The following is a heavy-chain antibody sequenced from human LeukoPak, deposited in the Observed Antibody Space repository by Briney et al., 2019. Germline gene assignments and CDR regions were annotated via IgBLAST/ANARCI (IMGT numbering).Heavy chain of an antibody. Sequence: SETLSLTCTVSGGSISAYYWSWIRQPPGKGLEWIGYIYYSGSSNYNPSLKSRVTISEDSSKNLFSLKLNSVTAADTAVYYCARGEDGGTTWSFDNWGQGTLVIVSS. D-gene: IGHD1-26*01. CDR1: GGSISAYY. CDR2: IYYSGSS. J-gene: IGHJ4*02. V-gene: IGHV4-59*13. CDR3: ARGEDGGTTWSFDN.